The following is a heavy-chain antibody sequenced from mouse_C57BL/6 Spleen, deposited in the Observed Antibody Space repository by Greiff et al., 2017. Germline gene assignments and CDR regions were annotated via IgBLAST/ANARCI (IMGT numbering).Heavy chain of an antibody. CDR3: ARDPLYSKDGYFDV. CDR2: ISDGGSYT. J-gene: IGHJ1*03. V-gene: IGHV5-4*01. CDR1: GFTFSSYA. Sequence: EVNLVESGGGLVKPGGSLKLSCAASGFTFSSYAMSWVRQTPEKRLEWVATISDGGSYTYYPDNVKGRFTISRDNAKNNLYLQMSHLKSEDTAMYYCARDPLYSKDGYFDVWGTGTTVTVAS. D-gene: IGHD2-3*01.